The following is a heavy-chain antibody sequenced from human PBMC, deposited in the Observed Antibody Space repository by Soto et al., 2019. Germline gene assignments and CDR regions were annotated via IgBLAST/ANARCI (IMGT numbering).Heavy chain of an antibody. Sequence: GGSLRLSCAASGFTFSNYAMSWVRQAPGKGLEWVSGISNSAGSTYYADSVKGRFTISRDNSKNALYLHLNSLRAEDTAVYYCARGISYYDSSGYHSDYWGQGTPVTVYS. J-gene: IGHJ4*02. CDR3: ARGISYYDSSGYHSDY. CDR2: ISNSAGST. V-gene: IGHV3-23*01. CDR1: GFTFSNYA. D-gene: IGHD3-22*01.